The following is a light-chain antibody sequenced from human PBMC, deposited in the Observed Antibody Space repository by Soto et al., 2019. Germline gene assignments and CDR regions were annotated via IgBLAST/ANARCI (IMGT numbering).Light chain of an antibody. CDR3: QESFSPLYT. CDR1: QTIHNY. CDR2: AAS. V-gene: IGKV1-39*01. J-gene: IGKJ2*01. Sequence: DIQLTQSPSSLSGSVGDTVTITCRASQTIHNYLNCYQQIPGKAPKLLIYAASNLRGGAPSRFSGGGSGTDFTLTINSLQPEDFATYYCQESFSPLYTFGQGTILDI.